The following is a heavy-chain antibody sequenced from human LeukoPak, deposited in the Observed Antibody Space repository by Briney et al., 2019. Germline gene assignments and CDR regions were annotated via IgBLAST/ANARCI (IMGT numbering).Heavy chain of an antibody. CDR2: INHSGST. CDR1: GGSFSGYY. D-gene: IGHD3-22*01. V-gene: IGHV4-34*01. J-gene: IGHJ4*02. Sequence: SETLSLTCAVYGGSFSGYYWSWIRQPPGKGLEWIGEINHSGSTNYNPSLKSRVTISVDTSKNQFSLKLSSVTAADTAVYYCARTPRRYYYDSRNWGFDYWGQGTLVTVSP. CDR3: ARTPRRYYYDSRNWGFDY.